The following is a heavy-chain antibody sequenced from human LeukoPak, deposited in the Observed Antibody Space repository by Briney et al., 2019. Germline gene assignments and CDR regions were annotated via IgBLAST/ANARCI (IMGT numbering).Heavy chain of an antibody. D-gene: IGHD4-11*01. J-gene: IGHJ6*03. CDR3: ASYSSNYAYYYYYMDV. Sequence: PSETLSLTCAVYGGSFSGYYWSWVRQPPGKGLEWIGEINHSGSTNYNPSLKSRVTISVDTSKNQFSLKLSSVTAADTAVYYCASYSSNYAYYYYYMDVWGKGTTVTVSS. CDR1: GGSFSGYY. CDR2: INHSGST. V-gene: IGHV4-34*01.